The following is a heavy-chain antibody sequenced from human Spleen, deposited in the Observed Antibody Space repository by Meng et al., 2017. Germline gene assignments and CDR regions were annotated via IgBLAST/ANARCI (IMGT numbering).Heavy chain of an antibody. D-gene: IGHD6-13*01. V-gene: IGHV4-31*03. CDR1: CGSISSGCYY. CDR2: IYYSGST. Sequence: VQLQEAGPGPVKPSQTLSLTCSVSCGSISSGCYYWSWIRPHPGKGLEWSEYIYYSGSTYYKPSLKSRVTIAVDTSKNQSSLKRSSVTAADTAVYYCARGYSRGKYFQHWGQGTLVTVSS. J-gene: IGHJ1*01. CDR3: ARGYSRGKYFQH.